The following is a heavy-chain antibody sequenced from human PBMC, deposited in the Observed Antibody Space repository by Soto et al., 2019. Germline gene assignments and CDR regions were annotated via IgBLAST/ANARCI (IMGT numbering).Heavy chain of an antibody. CDR1: GDSVSSNTAS. D-gene: IGHD5-12*01. J-gene: IGHJ5*02. CDR3: AKGDNLGPKTGYAFDP. V-gene: IGHV6-1*01. CDR2: TYFRSKWYN. Sequence: PSQTLSLTCAISGDSVSSNTASWNWIRQSPSRGLEWLGRTYFRSKWYNDYAVSVKRRIIINPDTSNNQFSLQLNSVTPEYTAVYFCAKGDNLGPKTGYAFDPWGQGIMVTVSS.